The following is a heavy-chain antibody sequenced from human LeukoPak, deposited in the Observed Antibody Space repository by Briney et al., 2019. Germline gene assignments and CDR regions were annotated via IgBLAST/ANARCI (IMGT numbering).Heavy chain of an antibody. D-gene: IGHD3-22*01. Sequence: PGGSLRLSCAASGFTVSSNYMSWVRQAPGKGLEWVSVIYSGGSTYYADSVKGRFTISRDNSKNTLYLQMNSLRAEDTAAYYCARDGRYYYDSSGYPDYWGQGTLVTVSS. CDR2: IYSGGST. J-gene: IGHJ4*02. CDR1: GFTVSSNY. V-gene: IGHV3-66*01. CDR3: ARDGRYYYDSSGYPDY.